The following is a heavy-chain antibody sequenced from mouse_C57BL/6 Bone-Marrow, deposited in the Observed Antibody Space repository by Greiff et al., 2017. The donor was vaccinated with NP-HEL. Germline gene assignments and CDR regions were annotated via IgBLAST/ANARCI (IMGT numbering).Heavy chain of an antibody. D-gene: IGHD2-3*01. J-gene: IGHJ4*01. CDR3: TRPYDGYYVRYGMDY. V-gene: IGHV6-6*01. CDR1: GFTFSDAW. Sequence: EVHLVESGGGLVQPGGSMKLSCAASGFTFSDAWMDWVRQSPEKGLEWVAEIRNKANNHATYYAESVKGRFTISRDDSKSSVYLQMNSLRAEDTGIYYCTRPYDGYYVRYGMDYWGQGTSVTVSS. CDR2: IRNKANNHAT.